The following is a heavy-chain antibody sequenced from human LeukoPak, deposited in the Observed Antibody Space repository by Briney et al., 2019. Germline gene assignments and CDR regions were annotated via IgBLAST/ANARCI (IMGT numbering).Heavy chain of an antibody. CDR3: AKGGTVTTVWDYFDY. CDR1: GFTFSSYG. V-gene: IGHV3-30*18. CDR2: ISYDGSNK. D-gene: IGHD4-11*01. J-gene: IGHJ4*02. Sequence: PGGSPRLSCAASGFTFSSYGMHWVRQAPGKGLEWVAVISYDGSNKYYADSVKGRFTISRDNSKNTLYLQMNSLRAEDTAVYYCAKGGTVTTVWDYFDYWGQGTLVTVSS.